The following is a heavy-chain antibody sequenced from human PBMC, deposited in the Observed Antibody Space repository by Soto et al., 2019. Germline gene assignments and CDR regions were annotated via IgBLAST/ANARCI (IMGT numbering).Heavy chain of an antibody. CDR1: GFTFSDYY. J-gene: IGHJ6*02. CDR2: ISTSGTTI. V-gene: IGHV3-11*01. CDR3: ARGGNIVSFGYYCDMDV. D-gene: IGHD5-12*01. Sequence: GGSLRLSCAASGFTFSDYYMSRIRQAPGKGLEWVSYISTSGTTIYYADSVKGRFTISRDNAKNSLYLQMNSLRAEDTAVYYCARGGNIVSFGYYCDMDVWGQGTTVTVSS.